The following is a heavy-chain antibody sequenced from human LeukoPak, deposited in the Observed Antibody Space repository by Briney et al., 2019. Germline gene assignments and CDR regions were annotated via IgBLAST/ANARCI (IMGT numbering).Heavy chain of an antibody. CDR3: ARESGYSYGSLDY. D-gene: IGHD5-18*01. V-gene: IGHV1-69*01. CDR2: IIPIFGTA. Sequence: SVKVSCKASGGTFSSYAISWVRQAPGQGLEWMGGIIPIFGTANYAQKFQGRVTITADESTSTAYMELSSLRSGDTAVYYCARESGYSYGSLDYWGQGTLVTVSS. CDR1: GGTFSSYA. J-gene: IGHJ4*02.